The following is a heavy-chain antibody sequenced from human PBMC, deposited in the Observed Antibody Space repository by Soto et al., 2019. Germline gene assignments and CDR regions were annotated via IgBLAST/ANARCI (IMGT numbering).Heavy chain of an antibody. J-gene: IGHJ4*02. CDR2: FNPKNGNT. V-gene: IGHV1-18*01. D-gene: IGHD3-10*01. Sequence: ASVKVSCKASGYTFTNYGINWLRQARGQGIEWMGWFNPKNGNTNYAQTFEGRLTLTTDTSTSTAFMELSNLRSDATAFYYCARVNFGEHFDSWGQGTLVTVSS. CDR3: ARVNFGEHFDS. CDR1: GYTFTNYG.